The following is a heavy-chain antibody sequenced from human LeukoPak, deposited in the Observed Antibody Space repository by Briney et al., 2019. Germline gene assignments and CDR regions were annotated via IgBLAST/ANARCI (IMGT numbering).Heavy chain of an antibody. D-gene: IGHD1-26*01. Sequence: SETLSLTCTVSGGSISSCYWSWIRQPPGKGLEWIGYIYYSGSTNYNPSLKSRVTISVDTSKNQFSLKLSSVTAADTAVYYCARGRVGAPIYFDYWGQGTLVTVSS. J-gene: IGHJ4*02. CDR3: ARGRVGAPIYFDY. V-gene: IGHV4-59*01. CDR2: IYYSGST. CDR1: GGSISSCY.